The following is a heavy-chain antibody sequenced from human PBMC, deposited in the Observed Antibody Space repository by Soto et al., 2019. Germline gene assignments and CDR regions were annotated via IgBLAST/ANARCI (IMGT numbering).Heavy chain of an antibody. V-gene: IGHV1-24*01. D-gene: IGHD1-26*01. CDR3: ASDRKIVGTMGAGEF. J-gene: IGHJ4*02. CDR2: SAPEQGEP. CDR1: ENTLTELT. Sequence: GASVKVACPVPENTLTELTIDWLRQAPGKGLEWMGHSAPEQGEPVYPQKFQGRVSMTEDPSTDTAYMELTSLRFEDTAVYFCASDRKIVGTMGAGEFWGQGTLVTVS.